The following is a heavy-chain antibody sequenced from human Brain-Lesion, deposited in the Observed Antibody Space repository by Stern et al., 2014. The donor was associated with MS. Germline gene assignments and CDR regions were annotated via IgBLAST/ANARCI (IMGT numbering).Heavy chain of an antibody. J-gene: IGHJ5*01. CDR1: GFTFSNYW. CDR2: VNNDGRRT. CDR3: ARGERWFDS. V-gene: IGHV3-74*01. Sequence: EVQLVESGGGLVQPGGSLGLSCAASGFTFSNYWMHWVRQAPGKVLVWVSRVNNDGRRTSYADSVKGRFTMSRDNAKNTLYLQMNSLRVEDTAIYYCARGERWFDSWGQGTLVTVSS.